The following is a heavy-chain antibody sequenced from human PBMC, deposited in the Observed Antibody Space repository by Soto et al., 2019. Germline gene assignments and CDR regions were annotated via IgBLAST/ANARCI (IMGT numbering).Heavy chain of an antibody. J-gene: IGHJ4*02. CDR3: ARSRGGTGVHFDF. V-gene: IGHV1-8*01. Sequence: ASVKVSCKASGYTFTNYDINWVRQATGQGPEWMGWMNPDSGDTGYVPNFQGRVSMTRSTSISTAYMELSDLRSEDTAVYYCARSRGGTGVHFDFWGQGXQVTVSS. CDR1: GYTFTNYD. D-gene: IGHD7-27*01. CDR2: MNPDSGDT.